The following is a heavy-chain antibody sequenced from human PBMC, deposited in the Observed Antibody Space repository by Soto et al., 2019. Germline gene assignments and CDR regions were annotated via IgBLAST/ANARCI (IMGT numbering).Heavy chain of an antibody. V-gene: IGHV2-5*02. CDR2: IYWDDDK. CDR1: GFSLSTSGVG. Sequence: QITLKESGPPLVKPTQTLTLTCTFSGFSLSTSGVGVGWIRQPPGKALEWLALIYWDDDKRYSPSLKSRLTITKDTSKNQVVLTMTNMDPVDTATYCCAHLVLADSGSYPYYFDYWGQGTLVTVSS. J-gene: IGHJ4*02. D-gene: IGHD1-26*01. CDR3: AHLVLADSGSYPYYFDY.